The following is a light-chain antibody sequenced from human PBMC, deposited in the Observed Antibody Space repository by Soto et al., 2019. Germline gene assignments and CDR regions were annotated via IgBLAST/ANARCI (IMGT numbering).Light chain of an antibody. V-gene: IGKV2-30*02. J-gene: IGKJ1*01. Sequence: DVVMTQSPLSLPVTLGQPASISCRSNQSLVHSDGIAYLNWFQQRPGQSPRRLIYKVSNRDSGVPARFSGSGSGTEFTLTISSLQSEDFAVYYCQQYNNWPPTFGQGTKVDIK. CDR2: KVS. CDR1: QSLVHSDGIAY. CDR3: QQYNNWPPT.